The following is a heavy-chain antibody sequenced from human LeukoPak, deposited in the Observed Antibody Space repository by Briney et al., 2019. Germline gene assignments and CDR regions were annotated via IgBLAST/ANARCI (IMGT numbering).Heavy chain of an antibody. CDR2: IYYSGST. D-gene: IGHD6-6*01. CDR1: GGSISSGGYY. Sequence: DPSETLSLTCTVSGGSISSGGYYWGWIRQHPGKGLEWIGYIYYSGSTYYNPSLKSRVTISVDTSKNHFSLKLSSVTAADTAVYYCARDSSPTSHPHYYMDVWGKGTTVTVSS. V-gene: IGHV4-31*03. J-gene: IGHJ6*03. CDR3: ARDSSPTSHPHYYMDV.